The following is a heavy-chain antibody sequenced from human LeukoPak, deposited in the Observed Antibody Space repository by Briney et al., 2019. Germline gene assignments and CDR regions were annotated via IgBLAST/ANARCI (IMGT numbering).Heavy chain of an antibody. Sequence: PGGSLRLSCAASGFTFSIYAMHWVRQAPGKGLVWVSRINSDGSTTTYADSVKGRFTISRDNAKNTLYLQMNSLRAEDTAVYYCVRNLDFWGDSEDYWGQGTLVTVSS. V-gene: IGHV3-74*01. D-gene: IGHD3-3*01. CDR3: VRNLDFWGDSEDY. CDR1: GFTFSIYA. J-gene: IGHJ4*02. CDR2: INSDGSTT.